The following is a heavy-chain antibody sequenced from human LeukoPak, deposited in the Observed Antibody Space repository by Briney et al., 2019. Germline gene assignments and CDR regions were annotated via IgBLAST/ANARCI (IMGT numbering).Heavy chain of an antibody. CDR3: AKDRGSGYHYFDY. CDR2: ISTSGESA. Sequence: GGSLRLSCAASGFTFSSYSMNRVRQAPGRGLEWVSVISTSGESAYYADSVKGRFTISRDNSKNTLYLQMNSLRAEDTAVYYCAKDRGSGYHYFDYWGQGTLVTVSS. CDR1: GFTFSSYS. D-gene: IGHD3-22*01. V-gene: IGHV3-23*01. J-gene: IGHJ4*02.